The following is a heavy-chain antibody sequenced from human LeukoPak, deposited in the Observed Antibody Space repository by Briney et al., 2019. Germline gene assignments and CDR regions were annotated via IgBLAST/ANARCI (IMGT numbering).Heavy chain of an antibody. D-gene: IGHD4-17*01. CDR2: IKEDGSEK. CDR3: ARAPYGVDAFDI. J-gene: IGHJ3*02. V-gene: IGHV3-7*01. Sequence: GGSLRLSCATSGLRMSDFWMSWVRQAPGKGPEWVANIKEDGSEKHYVDSVKGRFTISRDNSKNTLYLQMNSLRAEDTAVYYCARAPYGVDAFDIWGQGTRVTVSS. CDR1: GLRMSDFW.